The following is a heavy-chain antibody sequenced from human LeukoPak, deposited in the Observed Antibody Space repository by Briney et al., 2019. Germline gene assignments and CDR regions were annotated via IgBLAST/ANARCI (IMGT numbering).Heavy chain of an antibody. V-gene: IGHV3-11*01. CDR2: ISDSGTTI. CDR1: GFTFSDYY. CDR3: ARTVGAGEGVDY. D-gene: IGHD1-26*01. J-gene: IGHJ4*02. Sequence: GGSLRLSCAASGFTFSDYYMTWIRQAPGKGLEWLSYISDSGTTIYYADFVKGRFTISRDNAKNSLYLQMNSLRAEDTAVYYCARTVGAGEGVDYWGQGTLVTISS.